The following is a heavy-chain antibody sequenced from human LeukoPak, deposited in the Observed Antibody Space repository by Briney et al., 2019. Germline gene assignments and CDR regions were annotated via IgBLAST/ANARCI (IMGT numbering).Heavy chain of an antibody. CDR2: IYYSGST. CDR1: GGSVSSGSYY. Sequence: PSETLSLTCTVSGGSVSSGSYYWSWIRQPPGKGLEWIGHIYYSGSTNYNPSLKSRVTISVDTSKNQFSLKLSSVTAADTAVYYCARSEWFGELLYYFDYWGQGTLVTVSS. CDR3: ARSEWFGELLYYFDY. D-gene: IGHD3-10*01. J-gene: IGHJ4*02. V-gene: IGHV4-61*01.